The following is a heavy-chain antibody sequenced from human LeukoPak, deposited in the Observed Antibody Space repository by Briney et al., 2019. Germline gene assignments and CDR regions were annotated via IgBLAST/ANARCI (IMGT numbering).Heavy chain of an antibody. CDR3: AKETGYSSTD. Sequence: TGGSLRLSCAASGFTCSSYGMHWVRQAPGKGLEWVAVISYDGSNKYYADSVKGRFTISRDNSKNTLYLQMNSLRAEDTAVYYCAKETGYSSTDWGQGTLVTVSS. J-gene: IGHJ4*02. D-gene: IGHD6-13*01. CDR2: ISYDGSNK. CDR1: GFTCSSYG. V-gene: IGHV3-30*18.